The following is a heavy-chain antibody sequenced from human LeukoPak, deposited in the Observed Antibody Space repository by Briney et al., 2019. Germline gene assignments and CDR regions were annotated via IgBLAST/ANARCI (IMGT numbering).Heavy chain of an antibody. V-gene: IGHV4-4*07. J-gene: IGHJ3*02. CDR1: GGSISDYY. CDR3: ARHRQDDAFDI. Sequence: SETLSLTCTVSGGSISDYYWSWVRQPAGKGLEWIGRIHISGTTYYNPSLKSRFTMSIDTSKNQFSLKLSSVTAADTAVYYCARHRQDDAFDIWGQGTMVTVSS. CDR2: IHISGTT.